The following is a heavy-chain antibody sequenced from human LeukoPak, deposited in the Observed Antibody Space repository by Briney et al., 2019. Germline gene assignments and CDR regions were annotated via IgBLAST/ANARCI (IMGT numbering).Heavy chain of an antibody. V-gene: IGHV3-7*01. Sequence: PGGSLRLSCAASGFTFSSYWMSWVRQAPGKGLEWVANIKHDGSEKYYLDSVKGRFTISRDNAKNSLYLQMNSLRAEETAVYYCAKDSSVVSHFDYWGQGTLVTVSS. J-gene: IGHJ4*02. CDR2: IKHDGSEK. CDR3: AKDSSVVSHFDY. D-gene: IGHD4-23*01. CDR1: GFTFSSYW.